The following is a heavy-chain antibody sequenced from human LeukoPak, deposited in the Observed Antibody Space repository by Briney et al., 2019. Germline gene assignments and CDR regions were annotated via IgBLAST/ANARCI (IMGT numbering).Heavy chain of an antibody. CDR3: ARALPTGYYDILTGYYWAFDI. Sequence: PSETLSLTCIVSGGSINNYYWSWIRQPPGKGLEWIGYIHYSGSTNYNPSLRSRVTISVDTSKNLFSLKLPSVTAADTAVYYCARALPTGYYDILTGYYWAFDIWGQGTMVTVSS. V-gene: IGHV4-59*01. J-gene: IGHJ3*02. CDR2: IHYSGST. D-gene: IGHD3-9*01. CDR1: GGSINNYY.